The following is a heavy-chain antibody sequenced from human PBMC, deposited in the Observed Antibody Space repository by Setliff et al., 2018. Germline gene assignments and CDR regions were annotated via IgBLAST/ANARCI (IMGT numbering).Heavy chain of an antibody. D-gene: IGHD3-22*01. J-gene: IGHJ4*02. Sequence: SETLSLTCTVSGDSISGYGYYWTWVRQPAGGGLEWIGHIYTSGSTNYNPSLKSRVTISLDTSKNQFSLKLGSVTAADTAVYYCARGSYYDYSGYSPDYLDYWGQGTLVTVSS. V-gene: IGHV4-61*09. CDR2: IYTSGST. CDR3: ARGSYYDYSGYSPDYLDY. CDR1: GDSISGYGYY.